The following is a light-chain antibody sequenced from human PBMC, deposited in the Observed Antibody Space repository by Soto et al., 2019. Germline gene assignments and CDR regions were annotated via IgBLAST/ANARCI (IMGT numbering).Light chain of an antibody. CDR2: GTS. CDR1: QSVGNN. J-gene: IGKJ4*01. Sequence: EIVLTQSPATLSVSPGERATLSCRASQSVGNNFAWYQQKPGQAPRLLIFGTSTRATGVPARFSGSGSGTEFTLTISSLQSEDFAVYSCQQYGDWPLTFGGGAKVEIE. V-gene: IGKV3-15*01. CDR3: QQYGDWPLT.